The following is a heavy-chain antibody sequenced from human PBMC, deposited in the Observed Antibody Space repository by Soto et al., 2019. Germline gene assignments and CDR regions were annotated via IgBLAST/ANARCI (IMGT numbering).Heavy chain of an antibody. J-gene: IGHJ4*02. V-gene: IGHV1-18*01. CDR3: ARRGVRSRDFYDSSGYYSPSGIDY. Sequence: ASVKVSCKASGYTFTSYGISWVRQAPGQGLEWMGWISAYNGNTNYAQKLQGRVTMTTDTSTSTAYMELRSLRSDDTAVYYCARRGVRSRDFYDSSGYYSPSGIDYWGQGTLVTVSS. D-gene: IGHD3-22*01. CDR1: GYTFTSYG. CDR2: ISAYNGNT.